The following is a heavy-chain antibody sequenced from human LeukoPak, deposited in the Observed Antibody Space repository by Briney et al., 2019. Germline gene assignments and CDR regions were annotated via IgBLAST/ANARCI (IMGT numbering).Heavy chain of an antibody. CDR1: GGTFSSYA. D-gene: IGHD1-26*01. V-gene: IGHV1-69*05. CDR3: ARAGIVGATFGY. CDR2: IIPIFGTA. Sequence: SVKVSCKASGGTFSSYAISWVRQAPGQGFEWMGGIIPIFGTANYAQKFQGRVTITTDESTSTAYTELSSLRSEDTAVYYCARAGIVGATFGYWGQGTLVTVSS. J-gene: IGHJ4*02.